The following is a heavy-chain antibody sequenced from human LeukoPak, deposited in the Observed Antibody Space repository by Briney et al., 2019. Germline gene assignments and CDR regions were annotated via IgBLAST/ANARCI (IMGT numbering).Heavy chain of an antibody. Sequence: VSVKVSCKASGYTFTNYYMHWVRQAPGQGLEWMGIINPSGGSTTYAQKFQGRVTMTGDTSTSTVYMELSSLRSEDTAVYYCAREFPPSRSIAAAGHYFDYWGQGSLVTVSS. V-gene: IGHV1-46*01. CDR2: INPSGGST. CDR3: AREFPPSRSIAAAGHYFDY. D-gene: IGHD6-13*01. CDR1: GYTFTNYY. J-gene: IGHJ4*02.